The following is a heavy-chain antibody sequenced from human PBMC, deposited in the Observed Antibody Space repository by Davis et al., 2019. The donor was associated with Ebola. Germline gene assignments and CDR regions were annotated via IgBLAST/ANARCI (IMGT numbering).Heavy chain of an antibody. D-gene: IGHD3-9*01. CDR1: GFTFTNYY. J-gene: IGHJ4*02. Sequence: GESLKISCAASGFTFTNYYMHWVRQAPGQGLEWMGMINPNDGRTIYAQTFQGRVTMTRDTSTSTVDMELSSLRSEDTAIYYCARGDHETLTGTFDYWGQGTLVTVSS. V-gene: IGHV1-46*01. CDR2: INPNDGRT. CDR3: ARGDHETLTGTFDY.